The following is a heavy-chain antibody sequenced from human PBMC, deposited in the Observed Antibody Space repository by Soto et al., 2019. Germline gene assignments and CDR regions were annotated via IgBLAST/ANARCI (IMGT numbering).Heavy chain of an antibody. CDR3: ARVGKWDQADY. CDR2: IYYSGST. Sequence: PSETLSLTCTVSGGSVSSGSYYWSWIRQPPGKGLEWIGYIYYSGSTNYNPSLKSRVTISVDTSKNQFSLKLSSVTAADTAVYYCARVGKWDQADYWGQGTLVTVSS. CDR1: GGSVSSGSYY. V-gene: IGHV4-61*01. D-gene: IGHD1-26*01. J-gene: IGHJ4*02.